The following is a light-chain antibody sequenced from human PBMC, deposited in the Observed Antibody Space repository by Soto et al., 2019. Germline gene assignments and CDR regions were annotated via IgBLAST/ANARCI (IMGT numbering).Light chain of an antibody. J-gene: IGLJ1*01. Sequence: QSVLTQPASVSGSPGQSITISCTGTPSNVGGYNLVSWYQQHPGRAPELIIYEGTQRPSGVSVRFSGSKSGNTASLTISGLQADDEADYYCCSYAGNGYVFGTGTKLTVL. CDR1: PSNVGGYNL. V-gene: IGLV2-23*01. CDR2: EGT. CDR3: CSYAGNGYV.